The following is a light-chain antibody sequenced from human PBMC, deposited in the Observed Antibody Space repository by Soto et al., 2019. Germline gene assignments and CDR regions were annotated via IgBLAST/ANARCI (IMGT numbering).Light chain of an antibody. V-gene: IGLV2-14*01. CDR1: SSDVGGYNY. CDR2: DVS. Sequence: QSALTQPASVSGSPGQSITISCTGTSSDVGGYNYVSWYQQHPGKAPKLMIYDVSNRPSGVSNRLSGYKSGNTASLTISGLQAEDEADYCCSSYTSSSTLVVFGGGTKLTVL. J-gene: IGLJ2*01. CDR3: SSYTSSSTLVV.